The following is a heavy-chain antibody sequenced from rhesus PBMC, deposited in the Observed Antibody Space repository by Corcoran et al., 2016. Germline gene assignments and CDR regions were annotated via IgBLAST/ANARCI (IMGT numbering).Heavy chain of an antibody. V-gene: IGHV4-122*01. Sequence: GKGLEWIGNIYGGSGSISYNPSLKSRVTISTDTSKNQFSLKLYSVTAADTAVYFCARHRSYSGYNPWGQGVLVTVSS. CDR2: IYGGSGSI. J-gene: IGHJ4*01. D-gene: IGHD5-24*01. CDR3: ARHRSYSGYNP.